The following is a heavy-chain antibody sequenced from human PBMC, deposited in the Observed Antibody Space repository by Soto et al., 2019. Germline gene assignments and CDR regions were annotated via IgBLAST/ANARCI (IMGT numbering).Heavy chain of an antibody. CDR1: GFAFSDEN. J-gene: IGHJ6*02. Sequence: GGSLRLSCSASGFAFSDENMSWVRQVPGKGLEWVSGISGGGSYIFYADSVQGRFSISRDNPKNSLFLEMNSLRVEDTAVYYCARDSDCHSTSCFFPPHVWGQGTTVTVSS. CDR3: ARDSDCHSTSCFFPPHV. V-gene: IGHV3-21*06. D-gene: IGHD2-2*01. CDR2: ISGGGSYI.